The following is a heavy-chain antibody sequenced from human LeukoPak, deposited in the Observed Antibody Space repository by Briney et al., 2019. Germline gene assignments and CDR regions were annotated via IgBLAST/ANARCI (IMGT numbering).Heavy chain of an antibody. CDR2: IYTSGST. Sequence: SETLSLTCTVSGGSISSGSYYWSWIRQPAGKGLEWIGRIYTSGSTNHNPSLKSRVTISVDTSKNQFSLRLSSVTAADTAVYYCARDYSIFGVVTDWGQGTLVTVSS. CDR1: GGSISSGSYY. J-gene: IGHJ4*02. CDR3: ARDYSIFGVVTD. D-gene: IGHD3-3*01. V-gene: IGHV4-61*02.